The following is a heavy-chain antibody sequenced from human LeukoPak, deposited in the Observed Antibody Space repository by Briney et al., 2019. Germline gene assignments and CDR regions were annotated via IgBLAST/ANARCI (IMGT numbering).Heavy chain of an antibody. J-gene: IGHJ4*02. CDR2: IKYDGSDK. V-gene: IGHV3-7*01. CDR3: ARDVPYGATTLDY. D-gene: IGHD4/OR15-4a*01. Sequence: GGSLRLSCAASGFTFSNYWMTWVRQAPGKGLEWVASIKYDGSDKNYVDSVKGRFTISRDNAYNSLDLQMNSLRAEDTAVYYCARDVPYGATTLDYWGQGTLVTVSS. CDR1: GFTFSNYW.